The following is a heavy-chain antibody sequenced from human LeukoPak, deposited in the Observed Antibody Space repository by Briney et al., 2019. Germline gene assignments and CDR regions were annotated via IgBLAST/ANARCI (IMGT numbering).Heavy chain of an antibody. Sequence: ASVKVSCKASGGTFSSYTISWVRQAPGQGLEWMGRIIPILGIANYAQKFQGRVTITADKSTSTAYMELSSLRSEDTAVYYCARDFRVDTAINDYWGQGTLVTVSS. V-gene: IGHV1-69*04. CDR3: ARDFRVDTAINDY. D-gene: IGHD5-18*01. CDR1: GGTFSSYT. CDR2: IIPILGIA. J-gene: IGHJ4*02.